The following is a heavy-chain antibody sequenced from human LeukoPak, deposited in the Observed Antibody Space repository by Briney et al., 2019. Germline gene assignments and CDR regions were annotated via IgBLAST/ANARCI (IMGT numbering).Heavy chain of an antibody. J-gene: IGHJ6*03. D-gene: IGHD3-10*01. Sequence: GASVKVSCKASGDTFSSYGFSWVRQAPEQGLEWMGWISAYDGKTNSAQKFQGRVTLTTDTSTSTAYMELRSLRSDDTAVYYCVRDGRNSDYYGSGSYYHYYYYYMDVWGKGTTVTISS. CDR1: GDTFSSYG. CDR2: ISAYDGKT. V-gene: IGHV1-18*01. CDR3: VRDGRNSDYYGSGSYYHYYYYYMDV.